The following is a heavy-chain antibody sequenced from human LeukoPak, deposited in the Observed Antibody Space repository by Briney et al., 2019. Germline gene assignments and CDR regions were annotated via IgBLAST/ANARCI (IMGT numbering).Heavy chain of an antibody. J-gene: IGHJ4*02. V-gene: IGHV4-31*03. Sequence: TSQTLSLTCTVSGGSINSGGYYWSWIRQHPGKGLEWIGYIYYSGSTYYNPSLKSRVTISVDTSKNQFSLKLSSVTAADTAVYYCASSPDTAMVFVDYWGQGSLVTVSS. D-gene: IGHD5-18*01. CDR3: ASSPDTAMVFVDY. CDR1: GGSINSGGYY. CDR2: IYYSGST.